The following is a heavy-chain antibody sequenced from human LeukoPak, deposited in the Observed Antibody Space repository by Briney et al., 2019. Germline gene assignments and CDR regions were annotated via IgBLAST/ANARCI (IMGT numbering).Heavy chain of an antibody. Sequence: PGGSLRLSCAASGFTFSSYGMHWVRQAPGKGLEWVAFMRYEGCDIYYADSVKGRFTISRDNSKNTPSLQMHSLKPEYTAVYYCAKASIIMIVMVGDYYMDVWSKGTTV. CDR2: MRYEGCDI. V-gene: IGHV3-30*02. J-gene: IGHJ6*03. D-gene: IGHD3-22*01. CDR3: AKASIIMIVMVGDYYMDV. CDR1: GFTFSSYG.